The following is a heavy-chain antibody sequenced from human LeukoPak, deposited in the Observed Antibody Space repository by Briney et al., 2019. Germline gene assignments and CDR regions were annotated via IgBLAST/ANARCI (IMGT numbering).Heavy chain of an antibody. CDR3: ARDRDGSGSSGYYQPYNWFDP. Sequence: ASVKVSCKASGYTFTSYGISWVRQAPGQGLEWMGWISAYNGNTNYAQKLQGRVTMTTDTSTSTAYMELSSLRSEDTAVYYCARDRDGSGSSGYYQPYNWFDPWGQGTLVTVSS. CDR2: ISAYNGNT. V-gene: IGHV1-18*01. J-gene: IGHJ5*02. D-gene: IGHD3-22*01. CDR1: GYTFTSYG.